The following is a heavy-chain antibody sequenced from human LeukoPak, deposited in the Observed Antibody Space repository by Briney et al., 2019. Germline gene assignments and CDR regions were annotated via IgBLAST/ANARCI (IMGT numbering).Heavy chain of an antibody. D-gene: IGHD3-3*01. Sequence: PSETLSLTCTVSGASISTYYWSWVRQPPGKGLEWIGYIYYGGNTNYNPSLKSRVTISVDTSKNQLSLRLNSVTAADTAVYYCARVQGMSGYFLIGFWGQGTLVTVSS. J-gene: IGHJ4*02. V-gene: IGHV4-59*01. CDR1: GASISTYY. CDR2: IYYGGNT. CDR3: ARVQGMSGYFLIGF.